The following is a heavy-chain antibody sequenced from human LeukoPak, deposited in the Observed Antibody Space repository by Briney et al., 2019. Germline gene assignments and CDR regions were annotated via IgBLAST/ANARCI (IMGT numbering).Heavy chain of an antibody. CDR2: IYHSGST. V-gene: IGHV4-4*02. J-gene: IGHJ4*02. Sequence: SETLPLTCAVSGGSISSSRWWSWVRQPPGKGLEWIGEIYHSGSTNYNPSLKSRVTISVDKSKNHFSLKLSSVTAADTAVYYCARAPVTTPYYFDYWGQGTLVTVSS. CDR1: GGSISSSRW. D-gene: IGHD4-17*01. CDR3: ARAPVTTPYYFDY.